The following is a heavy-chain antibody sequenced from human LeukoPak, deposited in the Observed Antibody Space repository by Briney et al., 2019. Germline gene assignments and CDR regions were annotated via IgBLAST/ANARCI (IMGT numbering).Heavy chain of an antibody. CDR1: GFTFTNYA. Sequence: GGSLRLSCAASGFTFTNYAMSWVRQAPGKGLEWVSAISGSGGSTYYADSVKGRFTISRDNSKNTLYLQMNSLRAEDTAVYYCAKVATTVTTDYYYYYGMDVWGQGTTVTVSS. V-gene: IGHV3-23*01. CDR3: AKVATTVTTDYYYYYGMDV. CDR2: ISGSGGST. D-gene: IGHD4-11*01. J-gene: IGHJ6*02.